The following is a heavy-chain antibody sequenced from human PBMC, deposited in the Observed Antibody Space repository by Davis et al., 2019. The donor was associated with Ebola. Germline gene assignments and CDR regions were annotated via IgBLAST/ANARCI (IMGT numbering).Heavy chain of an antibody. V-gene: IGHV3-53*04. Sequence: GESLKISCAPSGFIVSNNDMTWVRQAPGKGLEWVSVIHSGGATYHADSVQGRFTISRNNRKNTLYLQMNSLRAEDTAVYYCAKDSFDSSGYYYPGYWGQGTLVTVSS. J-gene: IGHJ4*02. CDR1: GFIVSNND. CDR3: AKDSFDSSGYYYPGY. D-gene: IGHD3-22*01. CDR2: IHSGGAT.